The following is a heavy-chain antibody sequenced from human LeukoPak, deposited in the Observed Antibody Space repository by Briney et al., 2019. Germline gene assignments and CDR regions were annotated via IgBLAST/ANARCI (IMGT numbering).Heavy chain of an antibody. Sequence: SETLSLTCTVSGGSISGYCWSWIRQPPGKGLEWIGYIYYSGSTNYNPSLKSRVTISVDTSKNQFSLKLSSVTAADTAVYYCARGFHTAFDYWGQGALVTVSS. J-gene: IGHJ4*02. V-gene: IGHV4-59*01. CDR1: GGSISGYC. CDR3: ARGFHTAFDY. D-gene: IGHD5-18*01. CDR2: IYYSGST.